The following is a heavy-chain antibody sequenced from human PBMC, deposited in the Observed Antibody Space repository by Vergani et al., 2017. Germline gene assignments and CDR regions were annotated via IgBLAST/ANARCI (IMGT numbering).Heavy chain of an antibody. CDR3: ARHSTVEWLVKLGWIDP. D-gene: IGHD6-19*01. J-gene: IGHJ5*02. Sequence: QLQLQESGPGLVKPSATLSLTCSVSGASIRSSNYYWGWIRQPPGKGLEWIASIYYSGSTYYNPSLNSRVTISVDTSKNQFSLKLSSVTAADTAVYFCARHSTVEWLVKLGWIDPWGQGILFTFSS. V-gene: IGHV4-39*01. CDR1: GASIRSSNYY. CDR2: IYYSGST.